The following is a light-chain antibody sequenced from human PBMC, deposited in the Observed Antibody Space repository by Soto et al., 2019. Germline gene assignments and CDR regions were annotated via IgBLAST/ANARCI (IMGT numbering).Light chain of an antibody. J-gene: IGKJ1*01. CDR2: GAS. CDR1: QSVSNNY. Sequence: VLTQSPGTLSLSPGERATLSCRASQSVSNNYLAWYQQKPGQAPRILIYGASNRATGIPDRFSGSGSGTDFTLTISRLEPEDFAVYYCQQYGSSGTFGQGTKVDIK. CDR3: QQYGSSGT. V-gene: IGKV3-20*01.